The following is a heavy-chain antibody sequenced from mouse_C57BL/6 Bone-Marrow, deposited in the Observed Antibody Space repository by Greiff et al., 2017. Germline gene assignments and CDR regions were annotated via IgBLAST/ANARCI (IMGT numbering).Heavy chain of an antibody. D-gene: IGHD3-3*01. CDR1: GYTFTSYG. Sequence: VQLQQSGAELARPGASVKLSCKASGYTFTSYGISWVKQRTGQGLEWIGEIYPRSGNTYYNEKFKGKATLTADKSSSTAYMELRSLPSEDSAVYFCARSGRDCYWGQGTTLTVSS. V-gene: IGHV1-81*01. CDR2: IYPRSGNT. J-gene: IGHJ2*01. CDR3: ARSGRDCY.